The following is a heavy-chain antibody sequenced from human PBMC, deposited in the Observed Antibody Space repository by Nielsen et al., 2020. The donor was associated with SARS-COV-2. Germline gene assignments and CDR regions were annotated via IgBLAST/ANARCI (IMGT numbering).Heavy chain of an antibody. J-gene: IGHJ4*02. V-gene: IGHV4-39*07. CDR1: GGSISSSSYY. Sequence: SETLSLTCTVSGGSISSSSYYWGWIRQPPGKGLEWIGSIYYSGSTNYNPSLKSRVTISVDTSKNQFSLKLSSVTAADTAVYYCARGSHSSGWPLDYRGQGTLVTVSS. CDR3: ARGSHSSGWPLDY. D-gene: IGHD6-19*01. CDR2: IYYSGST.